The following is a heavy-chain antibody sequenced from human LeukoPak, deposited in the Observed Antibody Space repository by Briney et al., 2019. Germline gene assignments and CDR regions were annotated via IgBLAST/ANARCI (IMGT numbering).Heavy chain of an antibody. CDR3: ARDLTLVVTAIFDY. CDR1: GGSISSSSYY. Sequence: SETLPLTCTVSGGSISSSSYYWGWIRQPPGKGLEWIGSIYYSGSTYYNPSLKSRVTISVDTSKNQFSLKLSSVTAADTAVYYCARDLTLVVTAIFDYWGQGTLVTVSS. V-gene: IGHV4-39*07. J-gene: IGHJ4*02. CDR2: IYYSGST. D-gene: IGHD2-21*02.